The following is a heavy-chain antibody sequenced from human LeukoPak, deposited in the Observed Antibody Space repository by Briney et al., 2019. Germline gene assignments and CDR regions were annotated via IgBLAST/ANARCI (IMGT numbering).Heavy chain of an antibody. V-gene: IGHV4-61*02. CDR1: GGSISSGSYY. D-gene: IGHD1-26*01. CDR2: IYTSGST. Sequence: ASETLSLTCTVSGGSISSGSYYWSWIRQPAGKGLEWIGRIYTSGSTNYNPSLKSRVTISVDTSKNQFSLKLSSVTAADTAVYYCARDKGVYSGSYPGAFDIWGKGTTVTVSS. J-gene: IGHJ6*04. CDR3: ARDKGVYSGSYPGAFDI.